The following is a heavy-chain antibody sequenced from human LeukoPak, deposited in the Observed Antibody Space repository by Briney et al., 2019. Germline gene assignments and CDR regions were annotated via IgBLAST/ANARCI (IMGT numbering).Heavy chain of an antibody. J-gene: IGHJ4*02. Sequence: ASVKVSCKTSGYTSTDYYVHWVRQVPGQGLEFVGWVVPYSGATRYAPRFQGRVTMTRDTSIGTAYMELSRLTYGDTAVYYCATLGATSFDYWGQGTLVAVSS. CDR1: GYTSTDYY. CDR3: ATLGATSFDY. V-gene: IGHV1-2*02. CDR2: VVPYSGAT. D-gene: IGHD1-26*01.